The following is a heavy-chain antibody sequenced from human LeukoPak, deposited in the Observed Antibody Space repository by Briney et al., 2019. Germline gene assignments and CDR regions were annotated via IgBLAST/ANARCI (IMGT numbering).Heavy chain of an antibody. J-gene: IGHJ4*02. Sequence: GGSLRLSCAASGFTFSDFYMNWVRQAPGKGLECVSHISSSGGSKYYADSVKGRFTIYRDNAKPSLYLQMNSLRAEDTAVYYCARHHSSGAFFDLWGQGSLVTVSS. D-gene: IGHD4-11*01. CDR1: GFTFSDFY. V-gene: IGHV3-11*04. CDR3: ARHHSSGAFFDL. CDR2: ISSSGGSK.